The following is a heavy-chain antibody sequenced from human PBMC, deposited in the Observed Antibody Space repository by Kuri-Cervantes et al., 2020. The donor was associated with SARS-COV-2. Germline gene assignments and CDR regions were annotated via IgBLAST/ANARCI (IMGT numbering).Heavy chain of an antibody. V-gene: IGHV3-23*01. CDR1: GFTFSSYA. D-gene: IGHD1-1*01. CDR2: ISGSGGST. J-gene: IGHJ4*02. Sequence: ESLKISCAASGFTFSSYAMGWVRQAPGKGLEWVSAISGSGGSTYYAGSVKGRFTISRDNSKNTLYLQMNSLRAEDTAVYYCAKDPGEGYFDSWGQGTLVTVSS. CDR3: AKDPGEGYFDS.